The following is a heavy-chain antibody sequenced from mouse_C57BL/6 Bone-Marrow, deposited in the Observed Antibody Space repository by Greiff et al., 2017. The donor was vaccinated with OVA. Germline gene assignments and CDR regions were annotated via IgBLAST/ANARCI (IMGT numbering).Heavy chain of an antibody. J-gene: IGHJ3*01. CDR1: GFSFNTYA. D-gene: IGHD2-12*01. Sequence: GGGLVQPKGSLKLSCAASGFSFNTYAMNWVRQAPGKGLEWVARIRSKSNNYATYYADSVKDRFTISRDDSESMLYLQMNNLKTEDTAMYYCVRAYDGVFAYWGQGTLVTVSA. V-gene: IGHV10-1*01. CDR3: VRAYDGVFAY. CDR2: IRSKSNNYAT.